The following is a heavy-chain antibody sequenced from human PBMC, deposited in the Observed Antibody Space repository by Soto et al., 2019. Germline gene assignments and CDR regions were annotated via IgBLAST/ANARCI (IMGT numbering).Heavy chain of an antibody. V-gene: IGHV1-69*01. CDR2: IIPVFGTA. Sequence: VKVSCKASGGTLSSYTISWVRQAPGQGLEWMGGIIPVFGTANYAQNFQGRVTITADESTSTAYMELSSLTSEDTAVYYCARGSEPSLGMNNYFDPWGQGTLVTVSS. J-gene: IGHJ5*02. CDR1: GGTLSSYT. CDR3: ARGSEPSLGMNNYFDP. D-gene: IGHD4-4*01.